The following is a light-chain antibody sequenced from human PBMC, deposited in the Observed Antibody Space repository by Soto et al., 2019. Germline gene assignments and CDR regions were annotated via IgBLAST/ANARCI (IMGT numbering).Light chain of an antibody. CDR2: DVT. J-gene: IGLJ1*01. Sequence: QSALTQPRSVSGSPGQSVTISCTGTSSDVGGYSYVSWYQQHPGKAPKLMIYDVTTRPSGIPDRFSGSKSGNTASLTISGLQAEDEADYYCFSYAGSDTFVFGTGTKLTVL. CDR3: FSYAGSDTFV. CDR1: SSDVGGYSY. V-gene: IGLV2-11*01.